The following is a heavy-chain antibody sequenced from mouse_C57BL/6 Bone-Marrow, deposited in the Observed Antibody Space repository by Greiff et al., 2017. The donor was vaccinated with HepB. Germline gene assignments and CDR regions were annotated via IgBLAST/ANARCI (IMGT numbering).Heavy chain of an antibody. Sequence: EVKVVESGGGLVQPKGSLKLSCAASGFSFNTYAMNWVRQAPGKGLEWVARIRSKSNNYATYYADSVKDRFTISRDDSESMLYLQMNNLKTEDTAMYYCVRQSVGSSHWYFDVWGTGTTVTVSS. CDR1: GFSFNTYA. CDR2: IRSKSNNYAT. V-gene: IGHV10-1*01. CDR3: VRQSVGSSHWYFDV. J-gene: IGHJ1*03. D-gene: IGHD1-1*01.